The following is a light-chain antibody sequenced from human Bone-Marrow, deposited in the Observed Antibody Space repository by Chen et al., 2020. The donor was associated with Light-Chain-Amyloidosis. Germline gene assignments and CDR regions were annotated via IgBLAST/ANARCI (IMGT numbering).Light chain of an antibody. V-gene: IGLV3-21*02. J-gene: IGLJ3*02. CDR2: DDS. CDR3: QVWDRSSGRPV. CDR1: NIGSTS. Sequence: SYVLTQPSSVSVAPGQTATIACGGNNIGSTSVHWYQQTPGQAPLLVVYDDSDRPSGIPEGLSGSNSGIAATLTISRVEAWDEADYYCQVWDRSSGRPVFGGGTKLTVL.